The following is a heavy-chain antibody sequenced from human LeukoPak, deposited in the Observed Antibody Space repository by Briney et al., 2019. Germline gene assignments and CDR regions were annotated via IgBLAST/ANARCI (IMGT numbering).Heavy chain of an antibody. CDR3: ARDNDLLRYFDWPLDY. CDR2: ISDSGGTT. Sequence: GGSLRLSCGASGFTFSSYAMSWVRQAPGKGPEWLSMISDSGGTTKYADSVKGRFTISRDNSKNTLFLQMNSLRAEDTAVYYCARDNDLLRYFDWPLDYWGQGTLVTVSS. J-gene: IGHJ4*02. CDR1: GFTFSSYA. V-gene: IGHV3-23*01. D-gene: IGHD3-9*01.